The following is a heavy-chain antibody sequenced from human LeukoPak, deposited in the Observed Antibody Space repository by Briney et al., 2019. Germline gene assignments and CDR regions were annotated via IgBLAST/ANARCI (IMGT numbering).Heavy chain of an antibody. CDR2: ISYDGSNK. Sequence: GGSLRLSCAASGFTFSSYGMHWVRQAPGKGLEWVAVISYDGSNKYYADSVKGRFTISRDNSKNTLYLQMNSLRAEDTAVYYCANLFRSRYCSSTSCPTRGDYWGQGTLVTVSS. J-gene: IGHJ4*02. V-gene: IGHV3-30*18. D-gene: IGHD2-2*01. CDR1: GFTFSSYG. CDR3: ANLFRSRYCSSTSCPTRGDY.